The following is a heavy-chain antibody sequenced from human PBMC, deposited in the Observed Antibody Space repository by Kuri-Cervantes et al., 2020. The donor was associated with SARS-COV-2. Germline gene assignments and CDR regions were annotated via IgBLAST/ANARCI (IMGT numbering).Heavy chain of an antibody. CDR2: IYTSGSA. J-gene: IGHJ3*02. CDR1: GGSISSYY. Sequence: SETLSLTCTVSGGSISSYYWSWIRQPAGKGLEWIGRIYTSGSANYNPSLKSRVTMSVDTSKNQFSLKLSSVTAADTAVYYCARAGEWLFGDAFDIWGQGTMVTVSS. V-gene: IGHV4-4*07. CDR3: ARAGEWLFGDAFDI. D-gene: IGHD3-3*01.